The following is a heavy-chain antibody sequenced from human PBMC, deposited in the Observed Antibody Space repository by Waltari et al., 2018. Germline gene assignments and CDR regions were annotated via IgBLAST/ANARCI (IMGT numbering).Heavy chain of an antibody. V-gene: IGHV3-21*01. J-gene: IGHJ4*02. Sequence: EVQLVESGGGLVKHGGSLRLSCAASGFTFSSYSMKWARQAPGKGLEWVSSISSSSSYIYYADSVKGRFTISRDNAKNSLYLQMNSLRAEDTAVYYCARDQEDSSGWSYWGQGTLVTVSS. D-gene: IGHD6-19*01. CDR1: GFTFSSYS. CDR3: ARDQEDSSGWSY. CDR2: ISSSSSYI.